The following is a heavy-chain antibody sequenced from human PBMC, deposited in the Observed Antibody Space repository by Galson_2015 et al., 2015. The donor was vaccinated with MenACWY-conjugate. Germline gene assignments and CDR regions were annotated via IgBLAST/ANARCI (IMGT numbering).Heavy chain of an antibody. D-gene: IGHD5-18*01. CDR1: GDSVSSNSAA. Sequence: CAISGDSVSSNSAAWNWIRQSPSRGLEWLGRTYYRSKWYNDYAVSVKSRISINPDTSKNQLTLHPNSVTPEDTAVYYCARAALLRGYIFMYFFDYWGQGTLVTVSS. V-gene: IGHV6-1*01. CDR2: TYYRSKWYN. J-gene: IGHJ4*02. CDR3: ARAALLRGYIFMYFFDY.